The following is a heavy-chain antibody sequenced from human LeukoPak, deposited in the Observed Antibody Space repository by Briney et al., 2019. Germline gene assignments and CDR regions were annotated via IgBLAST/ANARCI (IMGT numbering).Heavy chain of an antibody. Sequence: PGGSLRLSCAASGFTFSSYAMHWVRQAPGKGLEYVSAISSNGGSTYYANSVKGRFTISRDNSKNTLYLQMGSLRAEDMAVYYCARGGYYGSGSYDWFDPWGQGTLVTVSS. D-gene: IGHD3-10*01. V-gene: IGHV3-64*01. CDR3: ARGGYYGSGSYDWFDP. CDR1: GFTFSSYA. J-gene: IGHJ5*02. CDR2: ISSNGGST.